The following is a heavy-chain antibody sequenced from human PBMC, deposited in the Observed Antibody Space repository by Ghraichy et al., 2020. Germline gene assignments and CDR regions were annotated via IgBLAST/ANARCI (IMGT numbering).Heavy chain of an antibody. V-gene: IGHV3-48*01. CDR2: ITGSGSTV. CDR1: GFTFSTYN. D-gene: IGHD3-10*01. CDR3: ARDSYGSGRLPFDS. J-gene: IGHJ4*02. Sequence: GGSLRLSCAASGFTFSTYNMNWVRQAPGKGLEWVSYITGSGSTVYYADSVKGRFTISRDNAKNSLSLQMNNLRAEDTAVFYSARDSYGSGRLPFDSWGQGTLVTVSS.